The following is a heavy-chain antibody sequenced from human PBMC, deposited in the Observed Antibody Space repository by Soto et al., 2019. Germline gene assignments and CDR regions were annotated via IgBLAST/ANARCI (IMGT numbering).Heavy chain of an antibody. CDR3: AATDFPSPGGGP. CDR1: GFSCLMFA. Sequence: SVKVSCKASGFSCLMFAVQCVRQTRGQRLEWIGSVVVATGNTVYSPKFQDRATITGDMSTNIAYMYLGSLTSEDTAIYYCAATDFPSPGGGPWGQGTLVTVSS. V-gene: IGHV1-58*01. D-gene: IGHD3-3*01. J-gene: IGHJ5*02. CDR2: VVVATGNT.